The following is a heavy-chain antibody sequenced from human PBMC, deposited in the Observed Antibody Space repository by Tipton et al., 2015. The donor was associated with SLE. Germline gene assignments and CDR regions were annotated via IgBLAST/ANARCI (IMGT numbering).Heavy chain of an antibody. D-gene: IGHD1-26*01. J-gene: IGHJ3*02. V-gene: IGHV3-30*04. CDR1: GFTFSSYA. Sequence: SLRLSCAASGFTFSSYAMHWVRQAPGKGLEWVAVISYDGSNKYYADSVKGRFTISRDNSKNTLYLQMNSLRAEDTAVYYCARDGRESLAGADDAFDIWAQGTMVPVSS. CDR3: ARDGRESLAGADDAFDI. CDR2: ISYDGSNK.